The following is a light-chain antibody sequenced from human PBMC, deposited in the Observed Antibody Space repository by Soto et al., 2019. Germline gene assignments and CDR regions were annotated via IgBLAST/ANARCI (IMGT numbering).Light chain of an antibody. CDR2: EVS. CDR3: CSYAGSSTSVV. J-gene: IGLJ2*01. CDR1: SSDVGSYNL. Sequence: QSVLTQPASVSGSPGQSITISCTGTSSDVGSYNLVSWYQQHPGKAPKLMIYEVSKRPSGVSNRFSGSKSGNTASLTISGLQAEDEADYYCCSYAGSSTSVVFGGGTKLTV. V-gene: IGLV2-23*02.